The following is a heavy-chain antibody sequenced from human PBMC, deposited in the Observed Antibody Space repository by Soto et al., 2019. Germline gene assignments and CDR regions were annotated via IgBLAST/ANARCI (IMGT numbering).Heavy chain of an antibody. D-gene: IGHD1-7*01. CDR1: GGSISSYY. Sequence: SETLSLTCTVSGGSISSYYWSWIRQPPGKGLEWIGYIYYSGSTNYNPSLKSRVTISVDTSKNQFSLKLSSVTAADTAVYYCARGWNSWADWFAPWGPVTLVTVS. V-gene: IGHV4-59*01. J-gene: IGHJ5*02. CDR3: ARGWNSWADWFAP. CDR2: IYYSGST.